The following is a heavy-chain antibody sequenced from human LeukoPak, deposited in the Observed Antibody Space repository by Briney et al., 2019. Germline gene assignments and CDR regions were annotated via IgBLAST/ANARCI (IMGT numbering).Heavy chain of an antibody. CDR2: ISGSGGST. J-gene: IGHJ4*02. V-gene: IGHV3-23*01. CDR3: AKDPLWSGYFPESDY. D-gene: IGHD3-3*01. Sequence: GVSLRLSCAASGFTFSSYDMSWVRQAPGKGLEWVSAISGSGGSTYYADSVKGRFTISRDNSKNTLYLQMSSLRAEDTAVYYCAKDPLWSGYFPESDYWGQGTLVTVSS. CDR1: GFTFSSYD.